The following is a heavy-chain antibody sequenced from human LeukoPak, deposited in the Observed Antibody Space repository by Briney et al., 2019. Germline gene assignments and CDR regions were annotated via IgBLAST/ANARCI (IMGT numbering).Heavy chain of an antibody. CDR2: INGDGTTS. D-gene: IGHD6-19*01. V-gene: IGHV3-74*01. J-gene: IGHJ4*02. CDR1: GLTLSGYW. CDR3: ARTIAVNGGDFDY. Sequence: QPGGSLRLSCSASGLTLSGYWMHWVRQIPGKGLVWVARINGDGTTSSHADSVKGRFTISRDNAKNTLYLQMNSLRAEDTALYYCARTIAVNGGDFDYWGQGTLVTVSS.